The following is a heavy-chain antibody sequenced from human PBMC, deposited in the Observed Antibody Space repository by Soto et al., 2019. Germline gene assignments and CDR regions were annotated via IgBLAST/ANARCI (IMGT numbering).Heavy chain of an antibody. CDR1: GGSISSGGYC. J-gene: IGHJ6*02. CDR3: ARDQLRIAAAGTGRYYYGMDV. D-gene: IGHD6-13*01. V-gene: IGHV4-31*03. Sequence: SETLSLTYTVSGGSISSGGYCWSWIRQHPGKGLEWIGYIYYSGSTYYNPSLKSRVTISVDTSKNQFSLKLSSVTAADTAVYYCARDQLRIAAAGTGRYYYGMDVWGQGTTVTVSS. CDR2: IYYSGST.